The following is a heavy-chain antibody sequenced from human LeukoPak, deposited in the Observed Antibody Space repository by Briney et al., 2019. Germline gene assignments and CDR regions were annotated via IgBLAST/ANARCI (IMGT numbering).Heavy chain of an antibody. V-gene: IGHV3-33*01. J-gene: IGHJ4*02. CDR1: GFTFSSYG. Sequence: GGALRLSCAASGFTFSSYGMHWVRQAPGTGLEWVAVIWYDGSNKYYADSVKGRFTISRDNSKNTLYLQMNSLRAEDTAVYYCARAPNWNPYLYYFDYWGQGTLVTVSS. CDR3: ARAPNWNPYLYYFDY. CDR2: IWYDGSNK. D-gene: IGHD1-1*01.